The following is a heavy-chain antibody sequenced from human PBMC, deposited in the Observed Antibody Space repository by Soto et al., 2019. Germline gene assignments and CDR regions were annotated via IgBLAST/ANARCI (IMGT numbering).Heavy chain of an antibody. D-gene: IGHD3-22*01. V-gene: IGHV1-3*01. CDR2: INAGNGNT. CDR3: WLRYYYDSSGYYPDAFDI. Sequence: GASVKVSCKASGYAFTSYAMHWVRQAPGQRLEWMGWINAGNGNTKYSQKFQGRVTITRDTSASTAYMELSSLRSEDTAVYYCWLRYYYDSSGYYPDAFDIWGQGTMVTVSS. J-gene: IGHJ3*02. CDR1: GYAFTSYA.